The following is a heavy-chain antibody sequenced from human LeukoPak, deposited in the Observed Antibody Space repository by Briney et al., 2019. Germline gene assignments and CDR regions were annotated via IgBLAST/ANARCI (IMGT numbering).Heavy chain of an antibody. V-gene: IGHV4-39*01. J-gene: IGHJ5*02. D-gene: IGHD5-18*01. CDR3: WSRNGDTGIGTLDGWFDP. CDR1: GGSISSSSYY. Sequence: PSETLSLTCTVSGGSISSSSYYWGWIRQPPGKGLEWIGSIYYSGSTYYNPSLKSRVTISVDTSKNQFSLKLSSVTAADTAVYYWWSRNGDTGIGTLDGWFDPWGQGTLVTVSS. CDR2: IYYSGST.